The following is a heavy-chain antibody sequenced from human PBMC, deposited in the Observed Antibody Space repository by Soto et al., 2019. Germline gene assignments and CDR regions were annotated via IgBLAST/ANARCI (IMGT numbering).Heavy chain of an antibody. V-gene: IGHV3-23*01. J-gene: IGHJ6*02. CDR1: GFTFSNYA. CDR2: ISASGGSA. D-gene: IGHD3-22*01. Sequence: SLRLSCGASGFTFSNYAMNWVRQAPGNGLAWVSVISASGGSAYYGDSVQGRFIISRDNSKNTLYLQMNSMRVEDTAVYYCARDYYDNSGSRYVDYAMDVWAQGTTVTVSS. CDR3: ARDYYDNSGSRYVDYAMDV.